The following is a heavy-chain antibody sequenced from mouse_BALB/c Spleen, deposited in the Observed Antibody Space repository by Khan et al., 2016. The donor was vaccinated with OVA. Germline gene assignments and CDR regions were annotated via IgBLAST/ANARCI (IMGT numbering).Heavy chain of an antibody. CDR3: TRLAYYYDSEGFAY. V-gene: IGHV5-6*01. CDR1: GFTFSTYG. J-gene: IGHJ3*01. Sequence: EVELVESGGDLVKPGGSLKLSCAASGFTFSTYGMSWVRQTPDKRLEWVATVSTGGGYTYYPDSVKGRFTISRDNAKNTLYLQMRGLKSRDTAIFYCTRLAYYYDSEGFAYWGQGTLVTVSA. D-gene: IGHD1-1*01. CDR2: VSTGGGYT.